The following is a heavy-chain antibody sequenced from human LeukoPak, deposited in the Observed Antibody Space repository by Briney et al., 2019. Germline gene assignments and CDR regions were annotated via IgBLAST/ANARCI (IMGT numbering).Heavy chain of an antibody. Sequence: ASETLSLTCIVSGGSINNGNYYWGWIRQPPGKGLEWIGSIYHSGTTYYNPSLKSRVTISLDTSKNQFSLQLTSVTAADTAVYYCATLVDDSGNYLNWYFDLWGRGTLVTVSS. CDR1: GGSINNGNYY. J-gene: IGHJ2*01. V-gene: IGHV4-39*01. D-gene: IGHD3-22*01. CDR2: IYHSGTT. CDR3: ATLVDDSGNYLNWYFDL.